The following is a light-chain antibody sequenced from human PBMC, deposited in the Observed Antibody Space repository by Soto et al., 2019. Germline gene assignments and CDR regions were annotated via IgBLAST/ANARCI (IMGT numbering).Light chain of an antibody. Sequence: QSALTQPASVSGSPGQSITISCTGTDSDVGGYNYVSWYQQHPGKAPKLIIYEVSNRPSGVSTRLSGSKSGNTAYLTISGLQAEDEADYYCSSYTTSSTPYVFGTGTKLTVL. V-gene: IGLV2-14*01. CDR3: SSYTTSSTPYV. CDR2: EVS. CDR1: DSDVGGYNY. J-gene: IGLJ1*01.